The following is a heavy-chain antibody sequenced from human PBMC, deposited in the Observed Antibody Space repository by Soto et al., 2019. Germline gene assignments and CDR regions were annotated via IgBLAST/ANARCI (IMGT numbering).Heavy chain of an antibody. CDR3: ARDGXXXXXWIDP. V-gene: IGHV4-31*03. J-gene: IGHJ5*02. CDR2: IYHTGKT. CDR1: GDAIYIGGYY. Sequence: PSETLSLTCTVSGDAIYIGGYYWTWIRQHPGKGLEWIGYIYHTGKTYYNPSLESRVTMSVDTSKNQFSLKLASVTAADTAVYYCARDGXXXXXWIDPWGXGTLVTVSS.